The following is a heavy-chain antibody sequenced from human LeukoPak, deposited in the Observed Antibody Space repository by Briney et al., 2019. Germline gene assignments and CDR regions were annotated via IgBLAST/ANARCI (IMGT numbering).Heavy chain of an antibody. Sequence: GGTLRLSCAPSGLTFNEYWMHWVRQAPGKGLVWVPRINNYGNDTNYADSVKGRFPISRDNAKNALFLRMSSLTVEDTATYYFASDIVATSGDFWGQGTLVSVSS. CDR1: GLTFNEYW. V-gene: IGHV3-74*01. CDR2: INNYGNDT. D-gene: IGHD5-12*01. J-gene: IGHJ4*02. CDR3: ASDIVATSGDF.